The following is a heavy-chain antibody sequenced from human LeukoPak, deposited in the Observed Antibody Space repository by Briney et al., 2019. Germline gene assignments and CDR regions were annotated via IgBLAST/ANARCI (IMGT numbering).Heavy chain of an antibody. CDR3: ATGYCSSTSCFPFDY. V-gene: IGHV4-39*01. D-gene: IGHD2-2*01. CDR1: GGSIGSSSYY. CDR2: IYYSGST. J-gene: IGHJ4*02. Sequence: SETLSLTCTVSGGSIGSSSYYWGWIRQPPGKGLEWIGSIYYSGSTYYNPSLKSRVTISVDTSKNQFSLKLSSVTAADTAVYYCATGYCSSTSCFPFDYWGQGTLVTVSS.